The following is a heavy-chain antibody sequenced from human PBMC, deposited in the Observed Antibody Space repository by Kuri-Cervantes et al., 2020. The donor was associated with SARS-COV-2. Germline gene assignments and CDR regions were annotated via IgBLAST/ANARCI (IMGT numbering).Heavy chain of an antibody. J-gene: IGHJ5*01. CDR1: GGSISSSNW. CDR3: ARQMMSSITIFGVVITRNWFDS. CDR2: IYHSGST. D-gene: IGHD3-3*01. Sequence: GSLRLSCAVSGGSISSSNWWSWVRQPPGKGLGWIGEIYHSGSTNYNPSLKSRVTISVDKSKNQFSLKLSSVTAADTAVYYCARQMMSSITIFGVVITRNWFDSWGQGTLVTVSS. V-gene: IGHV4-4*02.